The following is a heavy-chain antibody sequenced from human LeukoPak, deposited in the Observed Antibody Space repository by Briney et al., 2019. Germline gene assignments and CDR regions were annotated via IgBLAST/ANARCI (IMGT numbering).Heavy chain of an antibody. Sequence: SETLSLTCTVSGGSISSGGYYWSWIRQHPGKGLEWIGEINHSGSTNYNPSLKSRVTISVDTSKNQFSLKLSSVTAADTAVYYCARARGYSYGFMDYWGQGTLVTVSS. D-gene: IGHD5-18*01. CDR1: GGSISSGGYY. CDR3: ARARGYSYGFMDY. V-gene: IGHV4-31*03. CDR2: INHSGST. J-gene: IGHJ4*02.